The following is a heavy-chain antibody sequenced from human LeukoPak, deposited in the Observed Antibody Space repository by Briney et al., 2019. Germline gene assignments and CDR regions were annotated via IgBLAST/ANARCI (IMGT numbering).Heavy chain of an antibody. D-gene: IGHD4-23*01. J-gene: IGHJ4*02. CDR3: ARDFNYGGNFDY. Sequence: GGSLRLSCAASGFTFSSYEMNWVRQAPGKGLEWVSYISSSGSTIYYADSVKGRFTISRDNAKNSLYLQMNSLRAEDTAVYYCARDFNYGGNFDYWGQGTLVTVSS. CDR2: ISSSGSTI. V-gene: IGHV3-48*03. CDR1: GFTFSSYE.